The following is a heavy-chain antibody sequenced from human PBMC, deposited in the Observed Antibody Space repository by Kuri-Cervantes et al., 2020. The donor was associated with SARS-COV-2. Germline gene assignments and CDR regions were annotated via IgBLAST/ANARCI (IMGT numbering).Heavy chain of an antibody. CDR1: GGTFSSYA. Sequence: SVKVSCKASGGTFSSYAISWVRQAPGQGLEWMGGIIPIFGTANYAQKFQGRVTITADKSTSTAYMELSSLRSEDTAVYYCARGLYSSGWLRGGNWFDPWGQGTLVTVSS. J-gene: IGHJ5*02. CDR2: IIPIFGTA. D-gene: IGHD6-19*01. V-gene: IGHV1-69*06. CDR3: ARGLYSSGWLRGGNWFDP.